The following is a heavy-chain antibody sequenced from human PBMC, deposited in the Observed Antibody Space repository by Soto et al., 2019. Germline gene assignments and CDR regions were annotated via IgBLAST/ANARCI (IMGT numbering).Heavy chain of an antibody. V-gene: IGHV1-46*01. CDR2: INPSGDST. CDR1: GYTFSNYY. D-gene: IGHD5-12*01. Sequence: ASVKVSCKGAGYTFSNYYMHWVRQAPGQGLEWMGIINPSGDSTSYAQEFQGRVTMTRETSTSTLYMELSSLRSEDTAVYYCARATRSGSPHFDHWGQGTLVTVSS. J-gene: IGHJ4*02. CDR3: ARATRSGSPHFDH.